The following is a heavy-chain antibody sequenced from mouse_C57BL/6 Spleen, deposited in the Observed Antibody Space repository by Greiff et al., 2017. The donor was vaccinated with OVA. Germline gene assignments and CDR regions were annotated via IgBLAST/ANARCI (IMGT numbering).Heavy chain of an antibody. D-gene: IGHD4-1*02. V-gene: IGHV1-82*01. CDR3: ARPNSCWYFDV. Sequence: QVQLQQSGPELVKPGASVKISCKASGYAFSSSWMNWVKQRPGKGLEWIGRIYPGDGDTNYNGKFKGKATLTADKSSSTAYMQLSSLTSEDSAVYFCARPNSCWYFDVWGTGTTVTVSS. CDR1: GYAFSSSW. J-gene: IGHJ1*03. CDR2: IYPGDGDT.